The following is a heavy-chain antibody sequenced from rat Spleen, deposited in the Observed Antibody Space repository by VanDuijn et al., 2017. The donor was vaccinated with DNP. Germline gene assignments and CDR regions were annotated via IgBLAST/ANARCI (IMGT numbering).Heavy chain of an antibody. CDR3: ARRVYTTDYYYHHWYFDF. J-gene: IGHJ1*01. Sequence: EVQLVESGGGLVQPGRSLKLSCAASGFTFSDYYMAWVRQAPKKGLEWVASISYEGSSTYYGDSVKGRFTISRDNAKITLYLQMKSLRSEDTATYYCARRVYTTDYYYHHWYFDFWGPGTMVTVSS. CDR2: ISYEGSST. D-gene: IGHD1-6*01. V-gene: IGHV5-22*01. CDR1: GFTFSDYY.